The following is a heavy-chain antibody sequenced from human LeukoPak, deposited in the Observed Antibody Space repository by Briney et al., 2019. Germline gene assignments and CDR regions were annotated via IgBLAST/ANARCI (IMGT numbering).Heavy chain of an antibody. CDR2: INHSGST. V-gene: IGHV4-34*01. D-gene: IGHD1-14*01. CDR3: ARGRRGDYFDY. J-gene: IGHJ4*02. Sequence: SETLSLTCAVYGGSFSGYYWSWVSQPPGKGLEWIGEINHSGSTNYNPSLKSRVTISVDTSKNQFSLKLSSVTAADTAVYYCARGRRGDYFDYWGQGTLVTVSS. CDR1: GGSFSGYY.